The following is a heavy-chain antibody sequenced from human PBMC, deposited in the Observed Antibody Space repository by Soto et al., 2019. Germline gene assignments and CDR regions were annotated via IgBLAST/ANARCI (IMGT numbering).Heavy chain of an antibody. CDR2: ISSSSSYI. D-gene: IGHD3-22*01. Sequence: GGSLRLSCAASGFTFSSYSMNWVRQAPGKGLEWVSSISSSSSYIYYADSVKGRFTISRDNAKNSLYLQMNSLRAEDTAVYYCARDRLDYYDSSGPYGMDVWGQGTTVTVSS. CDR1: GFTFSSYS. CDR3: ARDRLDYYDSSGPYGMDV. J-gene: IGHJ6*02. V-gene: IGHV3-21*01.